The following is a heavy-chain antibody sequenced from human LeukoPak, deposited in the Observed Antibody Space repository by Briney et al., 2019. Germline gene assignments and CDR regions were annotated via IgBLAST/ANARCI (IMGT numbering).Heavy chain of an antibody. D-gene: IGHD5-18*01. J-gene: IGHJ4*02. CDR3: AIDGGGDSYGVAY. Sequence: GGSVTLSCPGSGFTFRTNSMSWVRQAPGKGLALVSCISNGSSTIYYADSVKGRFTISRANANNSLYLQMNSLRADATAVYYCAIDGGGDSYGVAYWGQGTLVTVSS. V-gene: IGHV3-48*01. CDR2: ISNGSSTI. CDR1: GFTFRTNS.